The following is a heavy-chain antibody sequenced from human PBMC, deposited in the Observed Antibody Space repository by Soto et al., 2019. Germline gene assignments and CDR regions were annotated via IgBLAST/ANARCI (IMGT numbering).Heavy chain of an antibody. CDR3: ARGGMVIIPTATAFDY. Sequence: SETLSLTCTVSGGSISTYYWSWIRQPAGKGLEWIGRIYASGSTNYNPSLKSRVTMSVATSKNQFSLKLSSVTAADTAVYYCARGGMVIIPTATAFDYWGQGTLVTVS. D-gene: IGHD2-2*01. CDR2: IYASGST. J-gene: IGHJ4*02. CDR1: GGSISTYY. V-gene: IGHV4-4*07.